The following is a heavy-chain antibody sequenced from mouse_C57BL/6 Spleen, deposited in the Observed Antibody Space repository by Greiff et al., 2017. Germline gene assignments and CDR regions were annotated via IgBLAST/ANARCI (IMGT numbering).Heavy chain of an antibody. CDR1: GYTFTSYW. CDR2: IYPGSGST. V-gene: IGHV1-55*01. J-gene: IGHJ4*01. CDR3: ARHDYYGSSYDYAMDY. D-gene: IGHD1-1*01. Sequence: VQLQQPGAELVKPGASVKMSCKASGYTFTSYWITWVKQRPGQGLEWIGDIYPGSGSTNYNEKFKSKATLTVDTASSTAYMQLSSLTSEDSAVYYCARHDYYGSSYDYAMDYWGQGTSVTVSS.